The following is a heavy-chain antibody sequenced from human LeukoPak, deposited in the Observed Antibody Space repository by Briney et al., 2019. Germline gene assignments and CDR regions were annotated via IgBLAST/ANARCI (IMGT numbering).Heavy chain of an antibody. CDR3: AGKYYFDSSAYFYVDY. CDR1: GYSIGTGYY. J-gene: IGHJ4*02. D-gene: IGHD3-22*01. V-gene: IGHV4-38-2*02. CDR2: IYHSGFT. Sequence: PSETLSLTCTVSGYSIGTGYYWGWIRQPPGKRLEWIGSIYHSGFTYYNPSPKSRVTISMDTSKNQFSLKLSSVTAADTAFYYCAGKYYFDSSAYFYVDYWGQGTLVTVSS.